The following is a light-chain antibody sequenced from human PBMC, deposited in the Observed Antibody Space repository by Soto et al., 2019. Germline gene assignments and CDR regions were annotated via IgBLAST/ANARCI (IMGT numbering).Light chain of an antibody. Sequence: EVVLTQSPGTLSLSPGERATLSCRASQSVSGSDLAWYQQKPGQAPRLLISGVSNRATGTPDRFSGSGSGPEFTLTINSLQSEDFAIYYCQPYNNWPLTFGGGTKVESK. J-gene: IGKJ4*01. CDR2: GVS. CDR1: QSVSGSD. V-gene: IGKV3D-15*01. CDR3: QPYNNWPLT.